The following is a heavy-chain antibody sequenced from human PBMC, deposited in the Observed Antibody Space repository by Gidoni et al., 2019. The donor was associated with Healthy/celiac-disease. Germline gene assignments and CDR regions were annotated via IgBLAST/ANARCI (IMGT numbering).Heavy chain of an antibody. CDR1: GFTLSSYD. CDR2: IGTAGDT. V-gene: IGHV3-13*01. J-gene: IGHJ4*02. CDR3: ARGVAGTLSFDY. Sequence: EVQLVESGGGLVQPGGSLRLSCAASGFTLSSYDMHWVRQATGKGLEWGSAIGTAGDTYYPGSVKGRFTISRENAKNSLYLQMNSLRAGDTAVYYCARGVAGTLSFDYWGQGTLVTVSS. D-gene: IGHD6-19*01.